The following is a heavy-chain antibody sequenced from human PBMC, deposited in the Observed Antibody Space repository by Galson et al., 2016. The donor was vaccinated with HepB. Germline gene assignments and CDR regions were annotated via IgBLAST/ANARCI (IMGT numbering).Heavy chain of an antibody. CDR1: GFSLTTSGVG. V-gene: IGHV2-5*02. CDR2: IFWDDDK. CDR3: AHFYYGMDV. J-gene: IGHJ6*02. Sequence: PALVKPTQTLTLTCTFSGFSLTTSGVGVGWIRQPPGRALDWLTLIFWDDDKRYNPSLKSRLTIAKDASKNQVVLRMANVDPVDTATYYCAHFYYGMDVWGQGTTVTVSS.